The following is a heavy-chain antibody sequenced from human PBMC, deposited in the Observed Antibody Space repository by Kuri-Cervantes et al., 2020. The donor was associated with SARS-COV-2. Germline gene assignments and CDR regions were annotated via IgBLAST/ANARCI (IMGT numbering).Heavy chain of an antibody. CDR3: ARLGVAAAGSYYYYGMDV. V-gene: IGHV3-33*01. CDR2: VWFDGSRQ. J-gene: IGHJ6*02. Sequence: GGSLRLSCAASEFTFSSFGMHWVRQAPGKGLEWVAVVWFDGSRQYYADSVKGRFTISRDNSKNTLYLQMSSLRAEDTAVYYCARLGVAAAGSYYYYGMDVWGQGTTVTVSS. D-gene: IGHD6-13*01. CDR1: EFTFSSFG.